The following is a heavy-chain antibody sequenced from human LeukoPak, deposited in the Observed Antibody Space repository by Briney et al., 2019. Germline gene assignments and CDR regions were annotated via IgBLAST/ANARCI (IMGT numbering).Heavy chain of an antibody. V-gene: IGHV3-66*02. J-gene: IGHJ4*02. D-gene: IGHD2-2*01. CDR2: IYSGGST. CDR3: AAQPAPQDY. CDR1: RFTVSSNY. Sequence: GGSLRLSCAASRFTVSSNYMSWVRQAPGKGLEWVSVIYSGGSTYYADSVKGRFTISRDNSKNTLYLQMNSLRAEDTAVYYCAAQPAPQDYWGQGTLVTVSS.